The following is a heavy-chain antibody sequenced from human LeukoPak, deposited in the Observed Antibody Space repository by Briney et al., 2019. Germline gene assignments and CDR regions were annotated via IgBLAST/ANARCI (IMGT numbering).Heavy chain of an antibody. V-gene: IGHV3-30*03. J-gene: IGHJ6*02. D-gene: IGHD3-22*01. CDR2: ISYDGSNK. CDR1: GFTFSSYG. CDR3: ARAENYYYDSSGVNREYYYYYGMDV. Sequence: HSGGSLRLSCAASGFTFSSYGMHWVRQAPGKGLEWVAVISYDGSNKYYADSVKGRFTISRDNSKNTLYLQMNSLRAEDTAVYYCARAENYYYDSSGVNREYYYYYGMDVWGQGTTVTVSS.